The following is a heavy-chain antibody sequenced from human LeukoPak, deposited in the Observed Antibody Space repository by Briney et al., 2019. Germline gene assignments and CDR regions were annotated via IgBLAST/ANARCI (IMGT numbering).Heavy chain of an antibody. CDR2: IKEDGSIQ. CDR3: ARDVWTGVAVSDY. Sequence: GGPLRLSCVASGFTFSFYWMTWVRQAPGKGLEWLANIKEDGSIQYYLDSVRGRFTISRDNAKTSVYLQLNSLRADDTAVYYCARDVWTGVAVSDYWGQGTLVTVSS. V-gene: IGHV3-7*01. CDR1: GFTFSFYW. D-gene: IGHD6-19*01. J-gene: IGHJ4*02.